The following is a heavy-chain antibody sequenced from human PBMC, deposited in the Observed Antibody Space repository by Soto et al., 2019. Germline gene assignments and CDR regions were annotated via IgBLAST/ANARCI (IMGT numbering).Heavy chain of an antibody. D-gene: IGHD3-3*01. CDR1: GYTFTSYD. J-gene: IGHJ6*03. CDR3: ARCFFTQHYYSYYMVV. V-gene: IGHV1-8*01. CDR2: MNPNSGNT. Sequence: GASVKVSCKASGYTFTSYDINWVRQATGQGLEWMGWMNPNSGNTGYAQKFQGRVTMTRNTSISTAYMELSSLRSEDTAVYYCARCFFTQHYYSYYMVVWGKGTSVT.